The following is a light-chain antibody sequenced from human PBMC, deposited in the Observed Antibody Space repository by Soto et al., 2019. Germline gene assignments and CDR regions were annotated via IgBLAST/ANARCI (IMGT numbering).Light chain of an antibody. Sequence: DIQMTQSPSSLSASVGDRVTITCRASQSITTYLNWYQHKPGKAPELLFYSASSLQSGVPSRFSGSGSETDFTLTISSLHPEDFATYYCQQSFSAPYTFGQGTKLEI. CDR2: SAS. CDR1: QSITTY. V-gene: IGKV1-39*01. J-gene: IGKJ2*01. CDR3: QQSFSAPYT.